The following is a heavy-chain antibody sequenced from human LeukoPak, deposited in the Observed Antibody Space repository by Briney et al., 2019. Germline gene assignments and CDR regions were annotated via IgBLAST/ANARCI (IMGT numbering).Heavy chain of an antibody. D-gene: IGHD4-17*01. Sequence: GGSLRLSCSASGFTFSNYAMHWGRQAPGKGLEYVSGISNDGGSTNYADSVKGRFTISRDNAKNSLYLQINSLRAEDTAVYYCARDFVYGDSLEYFQDWGQGTLVTVSS. CDR3: ARDFVYGDSLEYFQD. CDR2: ISNDGGST. CDR1: GFTFSNYA. V-gene: IGHV3-64*04. J-gene: IGHJ1*01.